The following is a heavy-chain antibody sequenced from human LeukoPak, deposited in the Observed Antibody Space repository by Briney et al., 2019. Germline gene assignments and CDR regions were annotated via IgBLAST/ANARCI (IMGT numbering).Heavy chain of an antibody. CDR1: GFTFSSYA. V-gene: IGHV3-30-3*01. CDR3: ATETGGAFDY. Sequence: GGSLRLSCAASGFTFSSYAMHWVRQAPGKGLEWVAVIPYDGSNKYYADSVKGRFTISRDNSKNTLYLQMNSLRVEDTAVYYCATETGGAFDYWGQGTLVTVSS. D-gene: IGHD2-8*02. CDR2: IPYDGSNK. J-gene: IGHJ4*02.